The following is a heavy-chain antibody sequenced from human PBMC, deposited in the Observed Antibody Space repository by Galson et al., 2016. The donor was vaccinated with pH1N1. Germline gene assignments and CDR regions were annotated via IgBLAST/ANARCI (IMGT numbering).Heavy chain of an antibody. J-gene: IGHJ4*02. V-gene: IGHV2-70*01. Sequence: PALVKPPQTLTLTCTFSGFSLSTSGMCVSWIRQPPGKALEWLALIDWDYDKYYSTSLKTRLTISKDTSKNQVGRTMTNMDPVDTATYYCARFNYGDYVNYFDYWGQGTLVTVSS. CDR3: ARFNYGDYVNYFDY. CDR2: IDWDYDK. CDR1: GFSLSTSGMC. D-gene: IGHD4-17*01.